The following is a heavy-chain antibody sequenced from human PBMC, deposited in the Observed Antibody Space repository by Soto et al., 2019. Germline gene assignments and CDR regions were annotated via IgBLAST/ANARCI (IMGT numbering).Heavy chain of an antibody. D-gene: IGHD3-3*01. CDR1: GGSFSGYY. CDR3: ARGFTIFGVVIRVGRRWFVF. V-gene: IGHV4-34*01. CDR2: INHSGST. J-gene: IGHJ5*01. Sequence: SSETLSLTCAVYGGSFSGYYWSWIRQPPGKGLEWIGEINHSGSTNYNPSLKSRVTISVDTSKNQFSLKLSSVTAADTAVYYCARGFTIFGVVIRVGRRWFVFSGQGTLVTVSS.